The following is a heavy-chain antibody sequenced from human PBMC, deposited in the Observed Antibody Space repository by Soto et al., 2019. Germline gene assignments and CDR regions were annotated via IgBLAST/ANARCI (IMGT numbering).Heavy chain of an antibody. D-gene: IGHD6-13*01. J-gene: IGHJ4*02. Sequence: GASVKVSCKASGGTFSSYAISWVQQAPGQGLEWMGGIIPIFGTANYAQKFQGRVTITADESTSTAYMELSSLRSEDTAVYYCARRRSSSWYFDYWGQGTLVTVSS. V-gene: IGHV1-69*13. CDR2: IIPIFGTA. CDR3: ARRRSSSWYFDY. CDR1: GGTFSSYA.